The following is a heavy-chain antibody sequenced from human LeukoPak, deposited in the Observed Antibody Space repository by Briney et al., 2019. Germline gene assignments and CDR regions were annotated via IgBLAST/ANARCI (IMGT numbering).Heavy chain of an antibody. J-gene: IGHJ4*02. CDR1: GFTFSNYG. CDR2: IRYDGSNK. V-gene: IGHV3-30*02. Sequence: PGGSLRLSCAASGFTFSNYGMHWVRQAPGKGLEWVAFIRYDGSNKYYADSVKGRFTISRDNSKNTLYLQMNSLRAEDTAVYYCAKPNSGYDYFDYWGQGTLVTVSS. CDR3: AKPNSGYDYFDY. D-gene: IGHD5-12*01.